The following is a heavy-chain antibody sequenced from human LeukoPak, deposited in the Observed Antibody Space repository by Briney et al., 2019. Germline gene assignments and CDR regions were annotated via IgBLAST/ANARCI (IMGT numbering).Heavy chain of an antibody. D-gene: IGHD5-24*01. CDR3: ARDKEMATNLYYFDY. CDR1: GYTFTGYD. CDR2: INPSGGST. V-gene: IGHV1-46*01. J-gene: IGHJ4*02. Sequence: ASVKVSCKASGYTFTGYDINWVRQAPGQGLEWMGIINPSGGSTSYAQKFQGRVTMTRDTSTSTVYMELSSLRSEDTAVYYCARDKEMATNLYYFDYWGQGTLVTVSS.